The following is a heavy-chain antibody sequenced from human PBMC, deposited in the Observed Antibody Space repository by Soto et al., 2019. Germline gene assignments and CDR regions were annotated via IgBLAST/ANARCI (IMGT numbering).Heavy chain of an antibody. CDR3: ARCYYGSGSRRFDY. CDR1: GGSFSGYY. CDR2: INHSGST. D-gene: IGHD3-10*01. J-gene: IGHJ4*02. V-gene: IGHV4-34*01. Sequence: QVQLQKWGAGLLKPSETLSLTCAVYGGSFSGYYWSWIRQPPGKGLEWIGEINHSGSTNYNPSLKSRVTISVDTSKNQFSLKLSSVTAADTAVYYCARCYYGSGSRRFDYWGQGTLVTVSS.